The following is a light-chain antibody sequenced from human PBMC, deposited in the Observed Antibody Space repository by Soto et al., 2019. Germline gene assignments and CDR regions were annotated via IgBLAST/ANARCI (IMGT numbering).Light chain of an antibody. Sequence: DIQMTQSPSTLSASVGDRVTFTCRASQSISTWLARYQQKPGKAPKLLIYKASSLEGGVPSRFSGGGSGTDFNITISTLQPDDFATYYCQQYNTYPLTFGGGTTVEIK. CDR2: KAS. CDR1: QSISTW. V-gene: IGKV1-5*03. J-gene: IGKJ4*01. CDR3: QQYNTYPLT.